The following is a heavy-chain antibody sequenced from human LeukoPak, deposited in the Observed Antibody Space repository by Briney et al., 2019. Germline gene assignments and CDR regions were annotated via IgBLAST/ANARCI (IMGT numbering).Heavy chain of an antibody. V-gene: IGHV3-7*03. Sequence: GGSLRLSCAASGFIFSSYCMMWVRQAPGKGLEWVATINEDENERFYVDSVKGRFTISRDNSKNTLYLQMNSLRAEDTAVYYCAKASLHYYYYYMDVWGKGTTVTISS. CDR3: AKASLHYYYYYMDV. D-gene: IGHD3-10*01. CDR1: GFIFSSYC. CDR2: INEDENER. J-gene: IGHJ6*03.